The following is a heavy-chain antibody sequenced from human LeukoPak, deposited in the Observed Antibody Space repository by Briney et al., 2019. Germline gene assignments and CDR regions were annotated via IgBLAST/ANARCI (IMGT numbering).Heavy chain of an antibody. Sequence: ASVKVSCKASGDTFTSYGISWVRQAPGQGLEWMGWISAYNGNTNYAQKLQGRVTMTTDTSTSTAYTELRSLRSDDTAVYYCARNLRNYYDSSGPGDYWGQGTLVTVSS. V-gene: IGHV1-18*01. CDR1: GDTFTSYG. CDR2: ISAYNGNT. J-gene: IGHJ4*02. D-gene: IGHD3-22*01. CDR3: ARNLRNYYDSSGPGDY.